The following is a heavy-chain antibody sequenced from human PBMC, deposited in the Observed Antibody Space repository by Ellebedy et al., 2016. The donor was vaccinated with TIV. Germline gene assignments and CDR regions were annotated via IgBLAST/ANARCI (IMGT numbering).Heavy chain of an antibody. D-gene: IGHD6-19*01. J-gene: IGHJ6*02. CDR3: ARVQRGSGWGSGHYYYGMDV. CDR2: VDPNSGIT. CDR1: GYTFTDYD. Sequence: ASVKVSCKASGYTFTDYDINWVRQAPGQGLEWMGWVDPNSGITGNEQKFQGRVTMTWNTSTGTVDMELSSLTAADTAVYFGARVQRGSGWGSGHYYYGMDVWGQGATVTVSS. V-gene: IGHV1-8*01.